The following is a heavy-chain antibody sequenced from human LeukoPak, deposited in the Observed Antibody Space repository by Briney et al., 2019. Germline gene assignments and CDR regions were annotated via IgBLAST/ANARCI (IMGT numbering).Heavy chain of an antibody. Sequence: ASVKVSCKASGYTFTGYYMHWVRQAPGQGLEWMGWINPNSGGTNYAQKFQGRVTITADKSTSTAYMELGSLRSEDTAVYYCARDGGFWSGYIDYWGQGTLVTVSS. CDR2: INPNSGGT. J-gene: IGHJ4*02. CDR1: GYTFTGYY. V-gene: IGHV1-2*02. CDR3: ARDGGFWSGYIDY. D-gene: IGHD3-3*01.